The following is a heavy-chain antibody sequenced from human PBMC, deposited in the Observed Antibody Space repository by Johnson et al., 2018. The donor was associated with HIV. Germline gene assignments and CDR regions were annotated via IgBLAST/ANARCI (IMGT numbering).Heavy chain of an antibody. J-gene: IGHJ3*02. Sequence: VQLVESGGGVVQPGRSLRLSCAASGFTFSSCAMHWVRQAPGKGLEWETIISYDGSNKYYADAVKGRFTISRDNSKNTLYLQMNSLRAEDTALYYCAKAMGGWLLAHAFDIWGQGTMVTISS. V-gene: IGHV3-30-3*01. CDR1: GFTFSSCA. CDR3: AKAMGGWLLAHAFDI. CDR2: ISYDGSNK. D-gene: IGHD3-22*01.